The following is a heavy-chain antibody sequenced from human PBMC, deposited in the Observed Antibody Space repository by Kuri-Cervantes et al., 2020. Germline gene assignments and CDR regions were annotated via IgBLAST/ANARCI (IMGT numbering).Heavy chain of an antibody. CDR3: ARGGAQQLYNDAFDI. J-gene: IGHJ3*02. Sequence: SVKVSCKASGGTFSSYAISWVRQAPGQGLEWMGGIIPIFGTANYAQKFQGRVTITTDESTSTAYMELSSLRSEDTAVYYCARGGAQQLYNDAFDIWGQGTMVTVSS. V-gene: IGHV1-69*05. D-gene: IGHD6-13*01. CDR2: IIPIFGTA. CDR1: GGTFSSYA.